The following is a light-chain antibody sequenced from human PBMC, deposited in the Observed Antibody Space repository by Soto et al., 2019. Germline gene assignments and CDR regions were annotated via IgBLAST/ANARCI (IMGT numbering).Light chain of an antibody. Sequence: DIQMTQSPSSLSASVGDSVTITCLASQGITSYLAWYQQKPGKAPNLLIYGASTLQSGVPSRFSGSGSGTDFTLTINSLQAEDFATYYCQQTRSYPSTFGGGTKVDI. CDR1: QGITSY. V-gene: IGKV1-9*01. J-gene: IGKJ4*01. CDR3: QQTRSYPST. CDR2: GAS.